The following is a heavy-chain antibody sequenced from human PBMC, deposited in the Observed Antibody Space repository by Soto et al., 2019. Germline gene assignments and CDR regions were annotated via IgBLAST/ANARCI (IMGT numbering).Heavy chain of an antibody. J-gene: IGHJ4*02. D-gene: IGHD5-12*01. CDR1: GFYLSSSG. V-gene: IGHV3-33*01. CDR3: ARSRDGYNHGLNS. Sequence: QVQLVESGGGVIQPGRSLRLSCAASGFYLSSSGMHWVRQAPGKGLVWVAVVYYDESDKVYSDSVRGRFTVSKDDSKNTLYQQMTSLRAEDTAMYFCARSRDGYNHGLNSWGQGTLVTVSS. CDR2: VYYDESDK.